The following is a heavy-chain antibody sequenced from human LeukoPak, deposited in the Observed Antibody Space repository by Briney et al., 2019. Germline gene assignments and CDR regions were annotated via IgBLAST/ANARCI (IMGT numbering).Heavy chain of an antibody. V-gene: IGHV3-15*01. Sequence: GGSLRLSCAASGFTFSNAWMSWVRQAPGKGLEWVGRIKSKTDGGTTDYAAPVKGRFTISRDDSKNTLYLQMNSLRAEDTAVYYCARVLNGYCSGGSCYGGWFDPWGQGTLVTVSS. J-gene: IGHJ5*02. CDR1: GFTFSNAW. CDR2: IKSKTDGGTT. CDR3: ARVLNGYCSGGSCYGGWFDP. D-gene: IGHD2-15*01.